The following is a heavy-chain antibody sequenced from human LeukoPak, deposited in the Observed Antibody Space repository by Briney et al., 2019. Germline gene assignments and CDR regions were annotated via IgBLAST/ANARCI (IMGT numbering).Heavy chain of an antibody. CDR1: GFTFSNYA. V-gene: IGHV3-23*01. Sequence: GGSLRLSCAASGFTFSNYAMSWVRQAPGKGLEWVSGISGSGGSTYYADSVKGRFTISRDNSKNTLYLQMNSLRAEDTAVYYCAKVDSYYYDSSGYYLWGQGTLVTVSS. CDR2: ISGSGGST. J-gene: IGHJ5*02. D-gene: IGHD3-22*01. CDR3: AKVDSYYYDSSGYYL.